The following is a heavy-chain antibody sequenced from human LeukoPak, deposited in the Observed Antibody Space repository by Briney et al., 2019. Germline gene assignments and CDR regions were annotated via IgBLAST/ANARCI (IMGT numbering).Heavy chain of an antibody. CDR1: GGTFSSYA. CDR3: ARATTVVTPMVN. Sequence: EASVKVSCKAPGGTFSSYAISWVRQAPGQGLEWMGGIIPIFGTSNYAQKFQGRVTITTDESTSTAYMELSSLRSEDTAVYYCARATTVVTPMVNWGQGTLVTVSS. D-gene: IGHD4-23*01. V-gene: IGHV1-69*05. CDR2: IIPIFGTS. J-gene: IGHJ4*02.